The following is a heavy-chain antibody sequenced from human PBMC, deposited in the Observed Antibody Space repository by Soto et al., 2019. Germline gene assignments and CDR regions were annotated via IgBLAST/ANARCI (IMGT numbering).Heavy chain of an antibody. Sequence: QVQLVQSGAEVKKLGSSVKVSCKTSGGSFSISVISWVRQAPGQGLEWMGGIIPISGSPNYAQEFQGRVTITADDSTSTAYMELSSLRSEDTGVYYCATFSRGSWSGFTAYWGQGTLVIVSS. V-gene: IGHV1-69*12. D-gene: IGHD3-3*01. CDR3: ATFSRGSWSGFTAY. J-gene: IGHJ4*02. CDR1: GGSFSISV. CDR2: IIPISGSP.